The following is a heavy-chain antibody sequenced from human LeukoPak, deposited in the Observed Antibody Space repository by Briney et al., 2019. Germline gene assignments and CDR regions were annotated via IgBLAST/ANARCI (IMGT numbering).Heavy chain of an antibody. CDR1: GFRFSSYG. J-gene: IGHJ4*02. CDR2: IRYDGSNK. CDR3: AKCVGGDCYFFDY. Sequence: PGGSLRLSCVASGFRFSSYGMHWVRQAPGKGLEWVAFIRYDGSNKYYADSVKGRFTISRDNSKNTLYLQMNSLRAEGTAVYYCAKCVGGDCYFFDYWGQGTLVTVSS. V-gene: IGHV3-30*02. D-gene: IGHD2-21*02.